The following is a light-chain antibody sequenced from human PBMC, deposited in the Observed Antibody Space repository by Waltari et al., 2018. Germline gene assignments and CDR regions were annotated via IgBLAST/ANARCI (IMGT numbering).Light chain of an antibody. CDR2: DAS. CDR3: QQRNSWPIT. V-gene: IGKV3-11*01. Sequence: EIVLTQSPATLSLFPGERATLSCRASQSVSNYLACYHQKPGQAPRLLIFDASNRATGIPARFSGSGSGTDFTLTISSLEPEDSAVYYCQQRNSWPITFGQGTRLEI. CDR1: QSVSNY. J-gene: IGKJ5*01.